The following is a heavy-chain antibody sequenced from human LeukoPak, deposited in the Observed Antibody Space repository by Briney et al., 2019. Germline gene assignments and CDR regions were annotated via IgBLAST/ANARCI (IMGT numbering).Heavy chain of an antibody. V-gene: IGHV4-34*01. CDR3: AREYSSWEGYYYYYYMDV. Sequence: SETLSLTCAVYGGSFSDYYWSWIRQPPGKGLEWIGEINHSGSTNYNPSLKSRVTISVDTSKNQFSLKLSSVTAADTAVYYCAREYSSWEGYYYYYYMDVWGKGTTVTVSS. CDR2: INHSGST. J-gene: IGHJ6*03. CDR1: GGSFSDYY. D-gene: IGHD6-6*01.